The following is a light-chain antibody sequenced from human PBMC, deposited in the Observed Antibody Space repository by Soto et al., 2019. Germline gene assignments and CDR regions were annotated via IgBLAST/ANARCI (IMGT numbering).Light chain of an antibody. CDR1: QSINIY. Sequence: IQMTQSPSSLSAFVGDRVTVTCRASQSINIYLNWYQQRPGKAPTLLISGASSLQSGVASRFSGCGSRTDFTLTISSLQPEDFPTYYCQQSFRSPYTFGQGTKLDIK. J-gene: IGKJ2*01. V-gene: IGKV1-39*01. CDR3: QQSFRSPYT. CDR2: GAS.